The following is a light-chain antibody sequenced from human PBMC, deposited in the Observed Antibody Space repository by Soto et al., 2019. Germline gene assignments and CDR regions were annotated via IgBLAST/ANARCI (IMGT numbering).Light chain of an antibody. Sequence: QSALTQPPSASGSPGQTVTISCTGSSSDIGGYNYVSWYQHHPGKAPKLLISDVTKRPSWVPDRFSGSKSGSTASLTISELQAEDEADYYCSSYAGSNNLVFGGGTKVTVL. CDR2: DVT. J-gene: IGLJ2*01. V-gene: IGLV2-8*01. CDR1: SSDIGGYNY. CDR3: SSYAGSNNLV.